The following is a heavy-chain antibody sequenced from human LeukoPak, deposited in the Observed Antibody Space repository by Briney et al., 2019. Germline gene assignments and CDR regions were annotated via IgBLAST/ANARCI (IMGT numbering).Heavy chain of an antibody. CDR3: ARGIYYDILTGPPDY. CDR1: GFTFRSFA. CDR2: ISFDGSNK. Sequence: PGGSLRLSCAASGFTFRSFAMGWLRQTPGKGLEWVTLISFDGSNKYYADSVKGRFTISRDNSKDRLYLQMNGLRPDDTAVYYCARGIYYDILTGPPDYWGQGTLVTVSS. J-gene: IGHJ4*02. V-gene: IGHV3-30*04. D-gene: IGHD3-9*01.